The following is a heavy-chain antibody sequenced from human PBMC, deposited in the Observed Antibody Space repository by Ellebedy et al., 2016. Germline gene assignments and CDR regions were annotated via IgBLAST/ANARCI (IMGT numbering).Heavy chain of an antibody. CDR3: ARERGVEGNYYGMDV. D-gene: IGHD3-16*01. CDR2: INPSGGST. CDR1: GYIFTTYY. V-gene: IGHV1-46*01. Sequence: ASVKVSCKASGYIFTTYYMHWVRQAPGQGLEWMGIINPSGGSTTYAQKFQGRVTMTRDTSTSTVYMELSSLRSEDTAVYYCARERGVEGNYYGMDVWGQGTTVTVSS. J-gene: IGHJ6*02.